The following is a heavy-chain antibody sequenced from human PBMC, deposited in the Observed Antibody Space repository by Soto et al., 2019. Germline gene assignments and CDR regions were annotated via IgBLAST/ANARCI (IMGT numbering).Heavy chain of an antibody. Sequence: EVQVLESGGGLVQPGGSLRLSCAASEFTFSNYAMSWVRQAPGEGLEWVSGIDGSGDGTYYANSVKGRFTSSRDNSKNTLYLQMDSLSDEDTAVYYCAKEQLERHFGFDYWGQGTLVTVSS. D-gene: IGHD1-1*01. CDR1: EFTFSNYA. CDR2: IDGSGDGT. V-gene: IGHV3-23*01. CDR3: AKEQLERHFGFDY. J-gene: IGHJ4*02.